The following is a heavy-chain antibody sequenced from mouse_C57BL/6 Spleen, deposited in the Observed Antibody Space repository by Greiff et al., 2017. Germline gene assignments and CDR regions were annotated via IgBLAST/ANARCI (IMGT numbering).Heavy chain of an antibody. Sequence: VKLMESGAELARPGASVKLSCKASGYTFTSYGISWVKQRTGQGLEWIGEIYPRSGNTYYNEKFKGKATLTADKSSSTAYMELRSLTSEDSAVYFCASGYGSSYGGGYFDYWGQGTTLTVSS. CDR3: ASGYGSSYGGGYFDY. V-gene: IGHV1-81*01. CDR1: GYTFTSYG. J-gene: IGHJ2*01. CDR2: IYPRSGNT. D-gene: IGHD1-1*01.